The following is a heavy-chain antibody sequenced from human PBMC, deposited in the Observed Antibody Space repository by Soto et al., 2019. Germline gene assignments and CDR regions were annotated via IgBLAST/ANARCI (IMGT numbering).Heavy chain of an antibody. CDR3: AKDQGFGNLGAEYFHH. D-gene: IGHD3-10*01. CDR1: GSTFTTYA. V-gene: IGHV3-23*01. CDR2: ISGSGLST. J-gene: IGHJ1*01. Sequence: HPGGSLRLSCAASGSTFTTYAMNWVRQAPGKGLEWVSLISGSGLSTYYADSVKGRFTISRDNSKNTLYLQMNDLRAEDTAVYYCAKDQGFGNLGAEYFHHWGQGSLVTVSS.